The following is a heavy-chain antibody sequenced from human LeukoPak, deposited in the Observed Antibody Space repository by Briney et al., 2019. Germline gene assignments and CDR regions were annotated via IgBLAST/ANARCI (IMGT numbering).Heavy chain of an antibody. J-gene: IGHJ4*02. CDR3: ASGRQLGY. CDR2: IKEDGSEK. V-gene: IGHV3-7*01. Sequence: QSGGSLRLSCAASGFTFSNYWMSWVRQAPGKGLEWVAGIKEDGSEKYYVDSVKGRFTISRDNARNSLYLQMNSLRAEDTAVYYCASGRQLGYWGQGTLVTVSS. D-gene: IGHD6-13*01. CDR1: GFTFSNYW.